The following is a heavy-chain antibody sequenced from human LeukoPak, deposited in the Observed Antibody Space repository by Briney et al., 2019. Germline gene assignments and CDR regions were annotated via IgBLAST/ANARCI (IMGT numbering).Heavy chain of an antibody. CDR2: IIPILGIA. CDR1: GGTFSSYA. D-gene: IGHD4-11*01. Sequence: ASVKVSCKASGGTFSSYAISWVRQAPGQGLEWMGRIIPILGIANYAQKFQGRVTITADKSTSTAYMELSSLRSEDTAVYYCARDLRTTVTTFDLWGQGTLVTVSS. J-gene: IGHJ5*02. CDR3: ARDLRTTVTTFDL. V-gene: IGHV1-69*04.